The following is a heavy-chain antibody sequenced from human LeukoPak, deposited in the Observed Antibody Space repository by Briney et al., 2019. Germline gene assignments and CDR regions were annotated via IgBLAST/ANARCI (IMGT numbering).Heavy chain of an antibody. V-gene: IGHV3-30*04. CDR1: GFTFSSYA. Sequence: LPGGSLRLSCAASGFTFSSYAMHWVRQAPGKGLEWVAVISYDGSNKYYADSVKGRFTISRDNSMNTLYLQMNSLRAEDTAVYYCARDRGERWLQLSRLDYWGQGTLVTVSS. D-gene: IGHD5-24*01. J-gene: IGHJ4*02. CDR2: ISYDGSNK. CDR3: ARDRGERWLQLSRLDY.